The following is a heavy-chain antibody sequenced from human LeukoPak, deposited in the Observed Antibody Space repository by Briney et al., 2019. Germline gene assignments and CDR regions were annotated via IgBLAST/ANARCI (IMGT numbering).Heavy chain of an antibody. D-gene: IGHD1/OR15-1a*01. V-gene: IGHV5-51*01. Sequence: GESLKISCTGSGYSFTSYWIGWVRQMPGKGLGWMGIIYPGDSDTRYSPSFQGPVTISANKSISTAYRQWSSLKASDTAMYYYARLDSGTGDYWGQGTLVTVSS. CDR1: GYSFTSYW. CDR2: IYPGDSDT. CDR3: ARLDSGTGDY. J-gene: IGHJ4*02.